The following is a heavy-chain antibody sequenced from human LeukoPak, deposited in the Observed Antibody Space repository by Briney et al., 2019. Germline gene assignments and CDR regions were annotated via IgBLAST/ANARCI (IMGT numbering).Heavy chain of an antibody. J-gene: IGHJ4*02. CDR2: INHSGST. Sequence: IPSETLSLTCAVYGGSFSGYYWSWIRQPPGKGLEWIGEINHSGSTNYNPSLKSRVTISVDTSKNQFSLKLSSVTAADTAVYYCARDCSSTSCYSGRIDYWGQGTLVTVSS. D-gene: IGHD2-2*01. V-gene: IGHV4-34*01. CDR1: GGSFSGYY. CDR3: ARDCSSTSCYSGRIDY.